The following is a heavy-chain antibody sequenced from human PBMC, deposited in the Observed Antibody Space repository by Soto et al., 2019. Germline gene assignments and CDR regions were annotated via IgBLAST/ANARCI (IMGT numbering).Heavy chain of an antibody. CDR2: ISYDGSNK. D-gene: IGHD5-18*01. Sequence: GGSLRLSCAASGFTFSSYAMHWVRQAPGKGLEWVAVISYDGSNKYYADSVKGRFTISRDNSKNTLYLQMNSLRAEDTAVYYCARLYSYGSDYWGQGTLVTVSS. CDR3: ARLYSYGSDY. V-gene: IGHV3-30-3*01. CDR1: GFTFSSYA. J-gene: IGHJ4*02.